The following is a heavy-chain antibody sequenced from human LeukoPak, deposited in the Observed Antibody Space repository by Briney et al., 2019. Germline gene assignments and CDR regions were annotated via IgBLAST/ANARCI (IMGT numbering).Heavy chain of an antibody. Sequence: PSGTLSLTCGVSGGSISTTNWWTWVRQPPGEGLEWIGEVHLSGRTHYNPSLESRVTMSVDMSEDHISLRLTSVTAADTAVYYCARPVSSSWLDAFDIWGQGTMVTVSS. CDR3: ARPVSSSWLDAFDI. CDR2: VHLSGRT. J-gene: IGHJ3*02. D-gene: IGHD6-13*01. CDR1: GGSISTTNW. V-gene: IGHV4-4*02.